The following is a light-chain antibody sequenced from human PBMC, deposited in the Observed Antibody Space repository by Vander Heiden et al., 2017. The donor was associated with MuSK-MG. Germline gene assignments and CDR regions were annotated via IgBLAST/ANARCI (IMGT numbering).Light chain of an antibody. CDR2: AAS. V-gene: IGKV1-39*01. J-gene: IGKJ2*01. CDR3: QQSDSTPHT. Sequence: DIQMTQSPSSLSASVGDRVTITCRASQSISSYLNWYQQKPGKAPKLLIYAASSLQSGVPSRFSGSGSGTDFTLTISRLQPEDFATYYCQQSDSTPHTFGQATKLEIK. CDR1: QSISSY.